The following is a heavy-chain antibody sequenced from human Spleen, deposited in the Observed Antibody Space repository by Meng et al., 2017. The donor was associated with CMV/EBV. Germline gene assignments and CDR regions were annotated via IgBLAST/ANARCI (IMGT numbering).Heavy chain of an antibody. J-gene: IGHJ4*02. CDR3: ARGIEARPLNF. CDR2: FYSDGTT. Sequence: CTVSDGSLSSCGYYWSWIRQHPEKGLEWIGYFYSDGTTYYNPPLKSRVAISLDTSKNQFSLRLTSVTAADTALYYCARGIEARPLNFWGQGTLVTVSS. CDR1: DGSLSSCGYY. V-gene: IGHV4-31*03. D-gene: IGHD6-6*01.